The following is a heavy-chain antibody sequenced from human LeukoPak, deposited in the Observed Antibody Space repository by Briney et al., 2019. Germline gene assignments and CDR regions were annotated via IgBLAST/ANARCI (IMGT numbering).Heavy chain of an antibody. CDR1: GYSFTTSW. V-gene: IGHV5-51*01. CDR2: IYPGDYDT. J-gene: IGHJ4*02. CDR3: ARHERSTTGSLLYHN. Sequence: GVSMYISCQGSGYSFTTSWIGWGGRMPGKGLERMGIIYPGDYDTSYSPSFQGQVTISADKSISAAYLQWISLQASDTAMYYCARHERSTTGSLLYHNWGQGTLVTVSS. D-gene: IGHD1-1*01.